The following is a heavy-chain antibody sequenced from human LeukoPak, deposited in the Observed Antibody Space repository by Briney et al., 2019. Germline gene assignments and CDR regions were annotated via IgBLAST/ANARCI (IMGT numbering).Heavy chain of an antibody. D-gene: IGHD2-15*01. CDR1: GGSFSGYY. Sequence: TSETLSLTCAVYGGSFSGYYWSWIRQPPGKGLEWIGEINHSGSTNYNPSLKSRVTISVDTSKNQFSLKLSSVTAADTAVYYCARVVRTVVAATDNYFDYWGQGTLVTVSS. CDR3: ARVVRTVVAATDNYFDY. V-gene: IGHV4-34*01. CDR2: INHSGST. J-gene: IGHJ4*02.